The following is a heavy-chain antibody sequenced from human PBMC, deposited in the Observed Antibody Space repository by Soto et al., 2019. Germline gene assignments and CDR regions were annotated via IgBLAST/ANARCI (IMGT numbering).Heavy chain of an antibody. V-gene: IGHV4-31*03. D-gene: IGHD1-26*01. Sequence: SETLSLTCTVSGGSISSGGYYWSWIRQHPGQGLEWIGYIYYSGSTYYTPSLKSRVIISVDTSKNQFCLKLRSVTAADTALYYCASSMCATTPYYFDRWGQGTVVT. CDR3: ASSMCATTPYYFDR. CDR2: IYYSGST. J-gene: IGHJ4*02. CDR1: GGSISSGGYY.